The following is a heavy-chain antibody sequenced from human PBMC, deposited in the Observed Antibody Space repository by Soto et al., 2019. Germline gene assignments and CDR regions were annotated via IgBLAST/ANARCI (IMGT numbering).Heavy chain of an antibody. Sequence: QVQLQESGPGLVKASQTLSLNCTVSGDPIGSGDFYWTWIRQTPGRGLEWIGNIYHSGTTSYNPSLGSRISISIDTSKNVFALSLASVTVADTAVYFCARDLLVFDSSGFHFWGRGILGSVAS. J-gene: IGHJ5*01. CDR3: ARDLLVFDSSGFHF. D-gene: IGHD3-22*01. CDR2: IYHSGTT. CDR1: GDPIGSGDFY. V-gene: IGHV4-30-4*01.